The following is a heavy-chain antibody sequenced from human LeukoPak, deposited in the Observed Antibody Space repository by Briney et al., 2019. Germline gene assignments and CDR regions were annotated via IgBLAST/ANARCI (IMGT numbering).Heavy chain of an antibody. CDR1: GGSISSYY. V-gene: IGHV4-59*08. D-gene: IGHD3-9*01. CDR2: IYYSGST. CDR3: ARSDYDILTGYYYFDY. Sequence: SETLSLTCTVSGGSISSYYWSWIRQPPGKGLEWIGYIYYSGSTNYNPSLKSRVTISVDTSKNQFSLKLSSVTAADTAVYYCARSDYDILTGYYYFDYWGQGTLVTVSS. J-gene: IGHJ4*02.